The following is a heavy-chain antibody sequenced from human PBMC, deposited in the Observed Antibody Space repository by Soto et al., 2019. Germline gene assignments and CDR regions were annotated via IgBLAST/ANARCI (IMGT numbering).Heavy chain of an antibody. J-gene: IGHJ5*02. CDR2: ISAYNGNR. V-gene: IGHV1-18*04. Sequence: ASVKVSCKASGYTFTSYGISWVRQAPGQGLEWMGWISAYNGNRNYAQKLQGRVTMTTDTSTSTANMGLRSLRSDVTAVYYCASHHYDFWSGYYGWFDPWGQGTLVTVSS. D-gene: IGHD3-3*01. CDR1: GYTFTSYG. CDR3: ASHHYDFWSGYYGWFDP.